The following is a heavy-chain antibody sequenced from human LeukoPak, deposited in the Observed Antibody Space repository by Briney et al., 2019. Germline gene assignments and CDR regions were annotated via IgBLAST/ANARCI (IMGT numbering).Heavy chain of an antibody. J-gene: IGHJ4*02. V-gene: IGHV1-69*05. CDR2: IIPNFGTA. CDR1: GGTFSSYA. CDR3: ASAGCYYGSGSYYNGPFDY. D-gene: IGHD3-10*01. Sequence: GSSVKVSCKASGGTFSSYAISWVRQAPGQGLEWMGRIIPNFGTANYAQKFQGRVTITTDESTSTAYMELSSLRSEDTAVYYCASAGCYYGSGSYYNGPFDYLGQGTLVTVSS.